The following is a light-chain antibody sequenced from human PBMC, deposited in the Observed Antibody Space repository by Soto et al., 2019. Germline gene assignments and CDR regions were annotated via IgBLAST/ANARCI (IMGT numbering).Light chain of an antibody. CDR1: QVLASN. CDR2: GAS. CDR3: QYYGSSLT. Sequence: EIALTQSPGTLSVSPGERATLPCRASQVLASNMAWYQQKPGQAPRLLIYGASTRATGIPVRFSGSGSGTDFTLTIDRLEPADFAVYYCQYYGSSLTFGQGTKVDIK. V-gene: IGKV3-20*01. J-gene: IGKJ1*01.